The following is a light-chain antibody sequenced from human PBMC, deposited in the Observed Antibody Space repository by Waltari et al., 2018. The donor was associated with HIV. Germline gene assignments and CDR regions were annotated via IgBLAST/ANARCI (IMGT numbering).Light chain of an antibody. CDR1: NVGIKT. J-gene: IGLJ3*02. CDR3: QVWHTNIAL. CDR2: RDN. V-gene: IGLV3-9*01. Sequence: SYVLTPPVSVSVALGQTPRVSCAGTNVGIKTVHCYQQKPGQAPILVIFRDNNRPSGIPERFSGSNSGNTATLTISRAQAGDEDDYFCQVWHTNIALFGGGTKLTVL.